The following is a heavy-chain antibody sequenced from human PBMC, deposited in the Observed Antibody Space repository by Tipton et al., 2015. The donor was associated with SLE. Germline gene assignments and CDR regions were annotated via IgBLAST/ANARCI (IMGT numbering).Heavy chain of an antibody. CDR1: GGSISSSSYY. J-gene: IGHJ4*02. CDR2: NYTSGST. Sequence: TLSLTCTVSGGSISSSSYYWGWIRQPAGKGLEWIGRNYTSGSTNYNPSLKSRVTISVDTSKNQFSLKLSSVTAADTAVYYCARDLTGLGFDYWGQGTLVTVSS. CDR3: ARDLTGLGFDY. V-gene: IGHV4-61*02. D-gene: IGHD1-20*01.